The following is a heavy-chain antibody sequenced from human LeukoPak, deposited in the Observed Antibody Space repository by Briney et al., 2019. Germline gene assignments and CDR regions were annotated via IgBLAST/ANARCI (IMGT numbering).Heavy chain of an antibody. CDR3: ARPSLAGSEGVFDY. Sequence: PSETLSLTCTVSGGSISSYYWSWIRQPAGKGLEWIGRIYTSGSTNYNPSLKSRVTMSVDTSKNQFSLKLSSVTAADTAVYYCARPSLAGSEGVFDYWGQGTLVTVSS. J-gene: IGHJ4*02. V-gene: IGHV4-4*07. CDR1: GGSISSYY. D-gene: IGHD6-25*01. CDR2: IYTSGST.